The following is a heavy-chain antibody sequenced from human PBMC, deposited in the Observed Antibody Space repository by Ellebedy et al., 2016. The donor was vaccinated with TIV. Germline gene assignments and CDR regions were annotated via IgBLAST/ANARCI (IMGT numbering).Heavy chain of an antibody. CDR3: ARGGYSGYPSKYYFDY. CDR1: GGSISSGDYY. CDR2: IYYSGST. J-gene: IGHJ4*02. D-gene: IGHD5-12*01. Sequence: SETLSLXXTVSGGSISSGDYYWSWIRQPPGKGLEWIGYIYYSGSTYYNPSLKSRVTISVDTSKNQFSLKLSSVTAADTAVYYCARGGYSGYPSKYYFDYWGQGTLVTVSS. V-gene: IGHV4-30-4*01.